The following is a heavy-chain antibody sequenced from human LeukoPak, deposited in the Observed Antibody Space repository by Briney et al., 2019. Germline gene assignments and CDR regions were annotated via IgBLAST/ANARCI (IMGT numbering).Heavy chain of an antibody. CDR1: GGTFSSYA. D-gene: IGHD6-13*01. Sequence: ASVKVSCKASGGTFSSYAISWVRPAPGQGLEWMGWISAYNGNTNYAQKLQGRVTMTTDTSTSTAYMELRSLRSDDTAVYYCARDRGRSSSSYYFDYWGQGTLVTVSS. V-gene: IGHV1-18*01. CDR3: ARDRGRSSSSYYFDY. CDR2: ISAYNGNT. J-gene: IGHJ4*02.